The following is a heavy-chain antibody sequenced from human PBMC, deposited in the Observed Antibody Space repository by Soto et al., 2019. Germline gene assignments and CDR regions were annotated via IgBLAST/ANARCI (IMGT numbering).Heavy chain of an antibody. J-gene: IGHJ6*02. CDR3: ARDRSSGWLTSNRYYYYGMDV. D-gene: IGHD6-19*01. V-gene: IGHV1-18*01. CDR1: GYTFTSYG. CDR2: ISAYNGNT. Sequence: ASVKVSCKASGYTFTSYGISWVRQAPGQGLEWMGWISAYNGNTNYAQKLQGRVTMTTDTSTSTAYMELRSLRSDDTAVYYCARDRSSGWLTSNRYYYYGMDVWGQGTTVTVSS.